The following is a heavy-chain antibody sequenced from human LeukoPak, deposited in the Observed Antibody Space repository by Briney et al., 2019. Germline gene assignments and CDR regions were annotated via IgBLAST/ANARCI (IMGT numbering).Heavy chain of an antibody. J-gene: IGHJ4*02. V-gene: IGHV3-49*04. CDR1: GFTFGDYA. CDR3: SRQIRATTDYFDY. Sequence: QPGRSLRISCTASGFTFGDYAMNWVRQAPGKGLEWVGFIRSKTYGGTTAYAASVRGRFTISRDDSKNIAYLQMNSLKTEDTGVYYRSRQIRATTDYFDYWGQGTLVTVSS. D-gene: IGHD5-12*01. CDR2: IRSKTYGGTT.